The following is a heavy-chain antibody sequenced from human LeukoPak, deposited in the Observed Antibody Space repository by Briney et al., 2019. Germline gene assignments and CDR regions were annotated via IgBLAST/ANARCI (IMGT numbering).Heavy chain of an antibody. CDR2: INPNSGGT. Sequence: ASVKVSCKASGYTFTGYYMHWVRQAPGQGLEWIGWINPNSGGTNYAQKFQGRATMTRDTSISTAYMELSRLRSDDTAVYYCARMCCSSTSKEIDYWGQGTLVTVSS. V-gene: IGHV1-2*02. D-gene: IGHD2-2*01. CDR3: ARMCCSSTSKEIDY. J-gene: IGHJ4*02. CDR1: GYTFTGYY.